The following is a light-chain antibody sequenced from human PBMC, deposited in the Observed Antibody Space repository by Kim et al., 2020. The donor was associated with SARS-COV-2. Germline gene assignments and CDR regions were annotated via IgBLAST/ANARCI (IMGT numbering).Light chain of an antibody. V-gene: IGLV3-19*01. CDR3: NSRDSSGNHLV. CDR1: SLRSYY. J-gene: IGLJ2*01. Sequence: SSELTQDPAVSVALGQTVRITCQGDSLRSYYASWYQQKPGQAPVLVIYGKNNRPSGIPDRFSGSSSGNTASLTIPGAQAEDDADSYCNSRDSSGNHLVFR. CDR2: GKN.